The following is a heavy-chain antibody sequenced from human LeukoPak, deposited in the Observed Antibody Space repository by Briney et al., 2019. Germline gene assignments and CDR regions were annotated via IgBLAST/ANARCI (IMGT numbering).Heavy chain of an antibody. D-gene: IGHD6-19*01. CDR1: GGSISSYY. CDR2: IYTSGST. J-gene: IGHJ4*02. CDR3: ARDGSSGWYFYFDY. Sequence: SETLSLTCTVSGGSISSYYWSWIRQPAGRGLEWIGRIYTSGSTNYNPSLKSRVTMSVDTSKNQFSLKLSSVTAADTAVYYCARDGSSGWYFYFDYWGQGTLVTVSS. V-gene: IGHV4-4*07.